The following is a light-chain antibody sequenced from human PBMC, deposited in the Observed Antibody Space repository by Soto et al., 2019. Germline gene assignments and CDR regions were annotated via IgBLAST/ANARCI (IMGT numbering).Light chain of an antibody. CDR1: SSDVGGYNY. J-gene: IGLJ3*02. Sequence: QSVLTQPASVSGSPGQSITMSCTGTSSDVGGYNYVSWYQQHPGKAPKLMIYEVSNRPSGVSNRFSGSKSGNTASLTISGLQADDEADYYCCSYAGSSTWVFGGGTKLTVL. V-gene: IGLV2-14*01. CDR2: EVS. CDR3: CSYAGSSTWV.